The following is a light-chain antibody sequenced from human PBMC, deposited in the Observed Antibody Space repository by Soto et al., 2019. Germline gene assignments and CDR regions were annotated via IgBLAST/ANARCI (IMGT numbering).Light chain of an antibody. V-gene: IGKV3-20*01. J-gene: IGKJ2*01. CDR3: QQYGSSLYT. CDR1: QSFTSGS. CDR2: AAS. Sequence: EIVLTQSPGTLSLSPGERATLSCRASQSFTSGSLAWYQQKPGQAPRLLIYAASSRATGIPDRFSGSGSGTDFNLTISRLEPDDVAVYYCQQYGSSLYTCGPGTKLEI.